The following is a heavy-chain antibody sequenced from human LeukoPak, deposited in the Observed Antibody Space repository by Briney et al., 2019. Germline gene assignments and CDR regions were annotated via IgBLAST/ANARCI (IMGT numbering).Heavy chain of an antibody. J-gene: IGHJ4*02. CDR3: AKDQWLVLDY. CDR1: GFTFSSYG. D-gene: IGHD6-19*01. V-gene: IGHV3-23*01. CDR2: ISGSGGST. Sequence: GGSLRLSCAASGFTFSSYGMSWVRQAPGTGLEWVAAISGSGGSTYYADSVKGRFTISRDNSKNTLYLQMNSLRAEDTAVYSCAKDQWLVLDYWGQGTLVTVSS.